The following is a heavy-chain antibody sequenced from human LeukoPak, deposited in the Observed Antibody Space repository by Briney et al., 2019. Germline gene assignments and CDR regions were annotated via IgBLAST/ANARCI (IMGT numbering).Heavy chain of an antibody. J-gene: IGHJ5*02. CDR3: ARLVSSWFDP. CDR2: TYYSGST. D-gene: IGHD2-2*01. Sequence: SETLSLSCTVSGGAISSYDWGWIRQPPGKGLEWIGYTYYSGSTNYNPSLKSRVTISVDTSKNQFSLKLSSVTAADTAVYYCARLVSSWFDPWGQGTLVTVSS. V-gene: IGHV4-59*08. CDR1: GGAISSYD.